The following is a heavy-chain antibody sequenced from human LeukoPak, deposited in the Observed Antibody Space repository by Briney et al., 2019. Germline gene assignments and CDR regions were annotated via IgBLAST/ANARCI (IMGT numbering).Heavy chain of an antibody. CDR2: IYHSGST. Sequence: SETLSLTCAVSGGSISSGGYSWSWIRQPPGKGLEWIGYIYHSGSTYYNPSLKSRVTISVDTSKNQFSLKLSSVTAADTAVYYCARVISPHLWFGELYGMDVWGQGTTVTVSS. D-gene: IGHD3-10*01. J-gene: IGHJ6*02. CDR1: GGSISSGGYS. V-gene: IGHV4-30-2*01. CDR3: ARVISPHLWFGELYGMDV.